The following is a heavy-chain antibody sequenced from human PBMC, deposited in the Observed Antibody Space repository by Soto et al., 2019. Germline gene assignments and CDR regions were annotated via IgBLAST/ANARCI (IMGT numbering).Heavy chain of an antibody. J-gene: IGHJ6*02. Sequence: SETLSLTCTVSGGSISSSGYYWGWIRQPPGKGLEWIGSIYYSGSTYYNPSLKSRVTISVDTSKNQFSLKLSSVTAADTAVYYCACIFSGGYGYGFYYYGMDVWGQGTTVTVSS. CDR1: GGSISSSGYY. V-gene: IGHV4-39*01. CDR2: IYYSGST. CDR3: ACIFSGGYGYGFYYYGMDV. D-gene: IGHD5-18*01.